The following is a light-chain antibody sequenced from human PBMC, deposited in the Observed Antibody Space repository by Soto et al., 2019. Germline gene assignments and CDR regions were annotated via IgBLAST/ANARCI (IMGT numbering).Light chain of an antibody. CDR1: QGVTGSY. Sequence: EIVLTQSPGTLSLSPGERATLSCRASQGVTGSYLAWYQQKPGQAPRLLIYGASSRATGIPDRFSGGGSGTDFTLTISRLEPEDFAMYYCQQYVGFMYTFGQGTKLEIK. J-gene: IGKJ2*01. CDR3: QQYVGFMYT. CDR2: GAS. V-gene: IGKV3-20*01.